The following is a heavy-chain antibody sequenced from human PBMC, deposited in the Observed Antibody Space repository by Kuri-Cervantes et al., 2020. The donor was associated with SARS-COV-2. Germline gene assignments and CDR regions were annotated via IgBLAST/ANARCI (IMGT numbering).Heavy chain of an antibody. D-gene: IGHD3-3*01. Sequence: SETLSLTGAVYGGSFSGYHWSWIRQPPGKGLEWIGEISHSGSTNYNPSLKSRVTISVDTSKNQFSLRLSSVTAADTAVYYCARADSDFWSGGRGYYFDYWGQGTLVTVSS. J-gene: IGHJ4*02. CDR1: GGSFSGYH. V-gene: IGHV4-34*01. CDR2: ISHSGST. CDR3: ARADSDFWSGGRGYYFDY.